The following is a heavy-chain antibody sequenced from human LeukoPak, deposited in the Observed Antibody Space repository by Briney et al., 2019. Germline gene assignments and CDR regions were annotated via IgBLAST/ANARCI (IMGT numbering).Heavy chain of an antibody. D-gene: IGHD2-21*02. Sequence: GGSLRLSCAASGFTFNNYAMTWVRQAPGKGLEWVAVISYDGSNKYYADSVKGRFTISRDNSKNTLYLQMNSLRAEDTVVYYCAKGGRDIVVVTAIQDYWGQGTLVTVSS. J-gene: IGHJ4*02. V-gene: IGHV3-30*18. CDR2: ISYDGSNK. CDR1: GFTFNNYA. CDR3: AKGGRDIVVVTAIQDY.